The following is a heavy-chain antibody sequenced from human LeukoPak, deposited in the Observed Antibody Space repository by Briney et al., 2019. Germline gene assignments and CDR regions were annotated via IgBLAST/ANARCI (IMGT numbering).Heavy chain of an antibody. Sequence: GGSLRLSCAASGFTFSSYAMSWVRQAPGKGLEWVSSISSSSSYIYYADSVKGRFTISRDNAKNSLYLQMNSLRAEDTAVYYCARDPGCSSTSCAYLYGMDVWGQGTTVTVSS. CDR3: ARDPGCSSTSCAYLYGMDV. D-gene: IGHD2-2*01. J-gene: IGHJ6*02. V-gene: IGHV3-21*01. CDR2: ISSSSSYI. CDR1: GFTFSSYA.